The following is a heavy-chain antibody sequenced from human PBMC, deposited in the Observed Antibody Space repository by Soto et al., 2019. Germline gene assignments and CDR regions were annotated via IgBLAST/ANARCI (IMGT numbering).Heavy chain of an antibody. CDR1: GFTFSSYA. CDR3: ASGIVRATSASDI. J-gene: IGHJ3*02. D-gene: IGHD1-26*01. Sequence: GGSLRLSCAASGFTFSSYAMSWVRQAPGKGLEWVSAISGSGGSTYYADSVKGRFTISRDNSKNTLYLQMNSLRAEDTAVYYCASGIVRATSASDILGQGTMVTVSS. CDR2: ISGSGGST. V-gene: IGHV3-23*01.